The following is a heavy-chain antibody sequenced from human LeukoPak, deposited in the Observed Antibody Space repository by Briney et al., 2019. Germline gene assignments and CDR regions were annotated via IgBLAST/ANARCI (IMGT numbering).Heavy chain of an antibody. CDR2: ISSSSSTI. J-gene: IGHJ4*02. D-gene: IGHD3-22*01. CDR3: ARDRYYDSSGYKREFDY. V-gene: IGHV3-48*01. CDR1: GFTFSIYS. Sequence: QPGGSLRLSCAASGFTFSIYSMNWVRQAPGKGLEWVSYISSSSSTIYYADSVKGRFTISRDNAKNSLYLQMNSLRAEDTAVYYCARDRYYDSSGYKREFDYWGQGTLVTVSS.